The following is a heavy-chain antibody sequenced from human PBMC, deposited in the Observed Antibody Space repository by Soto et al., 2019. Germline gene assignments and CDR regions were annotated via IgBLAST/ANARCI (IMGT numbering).Heavy chain of an antibody. CDR1: GFTFDDYA. D-gene: IGHD4-17*01. J-gene: IGHJ4*02. Sequence: EVHLVESGGGVAQPGGSLRLSCATSGFTFDDYAMHWVRQAPGKGLEWVSGISWNSDNTGYADSVKGRFTISRDNAKRSLFLQMYSLRSEDTAFYFCARTTWGYGEPLDSWGQGTLVTVSS. V-gene: IGHV3-9*01. CDR3: ARTTWGYGEPLDS. CDR2: ISWNSDNT.